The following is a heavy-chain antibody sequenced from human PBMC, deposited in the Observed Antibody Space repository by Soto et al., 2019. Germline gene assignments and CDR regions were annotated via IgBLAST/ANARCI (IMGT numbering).Heavy chain of an antibody. CDR2: IFYSGST. CDR3: ATQTVLYYYGMDV. J-gene: IGHJ6*02. V-gene: IGHV4-59*01. Sequence: QVQLQESGPGLVKPSETLSLTCTVSGGSINAFFWSWVRQPPGKGLESIGYIFYSGSTNYNPSLKSRVTISLDTSKTQFSLNLTSVTAADTAVYYCATQTVLYYYGMDVWGQGTTVAVSS. D-gene: IGHD1-1*01. CDR1: GGSINAFF.